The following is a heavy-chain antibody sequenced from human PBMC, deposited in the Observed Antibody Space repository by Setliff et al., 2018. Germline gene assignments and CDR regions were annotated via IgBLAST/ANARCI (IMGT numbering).Heavy chain of an antibody. CDR3: ARGPPFDY. V-gene: IGHV4-61*10. CDR2: LYYSGNT. J-gene: IGHJ4*02. CDR1: GGSISEPNYY. Sequence: SETLSLTCTASGGSISEPNYYWSWIRQPVGKGLEWIGYLYYSGNTNYNPSLKSRVTISGDTSQNYFSLKLTSVTEADTAVYYCARGPPFDYWGQGTLVTVSS.